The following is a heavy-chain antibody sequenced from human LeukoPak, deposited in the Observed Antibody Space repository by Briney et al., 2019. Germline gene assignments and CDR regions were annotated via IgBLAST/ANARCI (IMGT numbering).Heavy chain of an antibody. CDR3: ARSPARSLDY. D-gene: IGHD2-2*01. J-gene: IGHJ4*02. V-gene: IGHV3-30*03. CDR1: RFSFRSYD. Sequence: GGSLRLSCAASRFSFRSYDIYWVRQAPGKGLEWVAVISYDGSNIYYTDSVKGRFTISRDNSKNTLYLQMNSLRAEDTAVYYCARSPARSLDYWGQGTLVTVSS. CDR2: ISYDGSNI.